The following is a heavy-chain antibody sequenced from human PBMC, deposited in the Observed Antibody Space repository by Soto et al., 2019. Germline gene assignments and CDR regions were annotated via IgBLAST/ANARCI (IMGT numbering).Heavy chain of an antibody. CDR1: GGTFSNYA. CDR3: AKDGGADVYLGNWLDP. CDR2: IIPIFGTT. Sequence: QVHLVQSGAEVKKPGSSVNVSCKASGGTFSNYAITWVRQAPGQGLEWVGRIIPIFGTTNVAQKFQGRVTITADESTTTAYMELSGLRSDDTAVYYCAKDGGADVYLGNWLDPWGQGTLVTVSS. J-gene: IGHJ5*02. D-gene: IGHD3-3*01. V-gene: IGHV1-69*15.